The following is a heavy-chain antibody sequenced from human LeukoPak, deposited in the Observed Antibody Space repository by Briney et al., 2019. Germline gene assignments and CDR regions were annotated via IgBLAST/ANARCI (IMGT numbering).Heavy chain of an antibody. CDR2: IIPIFGTA. CDR3: ARVGHPSGYGSGSYYPFDY. J-gene: IGHJ4*02. Sequence: GASVKVSCKASGYTFTGYYMHWVRQAPGQGLERMGGIIPIFGTANYAQKFQGRVTITADESTSTAYMELSSLRSEDTAVYYCARVGHPSGYGSGSYYPFDYWGQGTLVTVSS. CDR1: GYTFTGYY. V-gene: IGHV1-69*13. D-gene: IGHD3-10*01.